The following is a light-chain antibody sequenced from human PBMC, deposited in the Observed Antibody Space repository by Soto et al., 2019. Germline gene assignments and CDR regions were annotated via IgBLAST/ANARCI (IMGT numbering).Light chain of an antibody. CDR1: QSISNS. Sequence: DIQMTQSPSTLSASVGDRVTITCRATQSISNSLAWYQQKPGKAPKLLIYKASSLESGVPPRFSGRGSGTYFTLTITSLQPDDFATYYCQQYNSYWTFGQGTQVQLK. CDR3: QQYNSYWT. CDR2: KAS. J-gene: IGKJ1*01. V-gene: IGKV1-5*03.